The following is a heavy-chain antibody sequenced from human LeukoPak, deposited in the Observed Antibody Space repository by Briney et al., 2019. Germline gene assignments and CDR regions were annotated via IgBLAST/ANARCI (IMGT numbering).Heavy chain of an antibody. CDR3: ARDRFQIVVVPAAKYYYYYYGMDV. CDR2: INPNSGGT. V-gene: IGHV1-2*02. Sequence: ASVTVSCKASGHTFTGYYMHWVRQAPGQGLEWMGWINPNSGGTNYAQKFQGRVTMTRDTSISTAYMELSRLRSDDTAVYYCARDRFQIVVVPAAKYYYYYYGMDVWGQGTTVTVSS. D-gene: IGHD2-2*01. J-gene: IGHJ6*02. CDR1: GHTFTGYY.